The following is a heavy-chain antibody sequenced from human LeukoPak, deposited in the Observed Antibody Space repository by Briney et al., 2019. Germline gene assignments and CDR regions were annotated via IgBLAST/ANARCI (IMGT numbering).Heavy chain of an antibody. J-gene: IGHJ4*02. CDR1: GYTFTSYY. CDR3: ARGFGLSGLDH. Sequence: ASVNVSCKASGYTFTSYYIHWVRQAPGQGLEWMGIFNPSGDSTSYAQKSQGRVTMTRDTSTSTVYMELSSLRSEDTAVYYCARGFGLSGLDHWGQGTLVTVFS. V-gene: IGHV1-46*01. CDR2: FNPSGDST. D-gene: IGHD3-10*01.